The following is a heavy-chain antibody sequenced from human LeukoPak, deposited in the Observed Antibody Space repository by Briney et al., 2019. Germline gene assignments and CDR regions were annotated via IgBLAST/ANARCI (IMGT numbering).Heavy chain of an antibody. CDR1: GGSISSGGSY. V-gene: IGHV4-61*08. D-gene: IGHD6-6*01. CDR2: IYYSGST. J-gene: IGHJ6*02. CDR3: ARAPGTARYGMDV. Sequence: SQTLSLTCTVSGGSISSGGSYWSWIRQPPGKGLEWIGYIYYSGSTNYNPSLKSRVTISVDTSKNQFSLKLSSVTAADTAVYYCARAPGTARYGMDVWGQGTTVTVSS.